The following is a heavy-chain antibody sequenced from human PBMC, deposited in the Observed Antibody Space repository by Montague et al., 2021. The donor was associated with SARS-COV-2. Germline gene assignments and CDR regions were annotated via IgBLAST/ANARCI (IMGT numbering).Heavy chain of an antibody. CDR2: INHSGST. CDR1: GGSFSGYY. V-gene: IGHV4-34*01. J-gene: IGHJ4*02. CDR3: ARVFPRWLQFDPYFDY. D-gene: IGHD5-24*01. Sequence: SDTLSLTCAVYGGSFSGYYWSWIRQPPGKGLEWIGEINHSGSTNYNPSLKSRVTTSVDTSKNQFSLKLSSVTAADTAVYYCARVFPRWLQFDPYFDYWGQGTLVTVSS.